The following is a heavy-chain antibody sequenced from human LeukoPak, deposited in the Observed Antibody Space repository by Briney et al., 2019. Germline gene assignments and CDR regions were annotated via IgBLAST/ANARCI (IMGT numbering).Heavy chain of an antibody. CDR2: ISGSGGTT. V-gene: IGHV3-23*01. J-gene: IGHJ4*02. Sequence: GGSLRLSCAASGFTFSNHAINWVRQAPGKGLEWVSCISGSGGTTYYAGSVKGRFTISRDNSKNTLYLQMGSLRAEDMAVYYCARDQTSSGYYHYYFDYWGQGTLVTVSS. CDR1: GFTFSNHA. D-gene: IGHD3-22*01. CDR3: ARDQTSSGYYHYYFDY.